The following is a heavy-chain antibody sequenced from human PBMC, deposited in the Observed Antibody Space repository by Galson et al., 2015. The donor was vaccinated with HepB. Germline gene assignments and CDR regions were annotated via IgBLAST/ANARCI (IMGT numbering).Heavy chain of an antibody. CDR1: GFSFDTYA. J-gene: IGHJ4*02. Sequence: SLRLSCAASGFSFDTYAMSWVRQAPGKGLEWVSSISGAGHNTYYADAVRGRFTISRDNSKNTVHLQMISLRDVNTAMYYCAKDPDFDFYSEKSTTFDYWGRGTLVTVSS. V-gene: IGHV3-23*01. D-gene: IGHD3-3*01. CDR3: AKDPDFDFYSEKSTTFDY. CDR2: ISGAGHNT.